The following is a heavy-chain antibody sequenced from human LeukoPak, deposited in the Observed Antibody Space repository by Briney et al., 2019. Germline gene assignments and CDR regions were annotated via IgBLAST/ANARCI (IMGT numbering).Heavy chain of an antibody. D-gene: IGHD1-26*01. Sequence: SETLSLTCTVSGGSISSSSYYWGWIRQPPGKGLEWIGSIYYSGSTYYNPSLKSRVTISVDTSKNQFSLKLSSVTAADTAVYYRARRLSGSYFDYWGQGTLVTVSS. CDR3: ARRLSGSYFDY. CDR2: IYYSGST. V-gene: IGHV4-39*01. CDR1: GGSISSSSYY. J-gene: IGHJ4*02.